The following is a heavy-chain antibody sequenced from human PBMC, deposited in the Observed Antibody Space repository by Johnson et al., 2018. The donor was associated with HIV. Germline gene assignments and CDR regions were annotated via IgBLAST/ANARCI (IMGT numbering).Heavy chain of an antibody. CDR1: GFTVSSNY. D-gene: IGHD3-10*01. CDR2: IYSGGST. J-gene: IGHJ3*02. V-gene: IGHV3-66*01. CDR3: ARDSSVLLCFDI. Sequence: VQLVESGGGLVQPGGSLRLSCAASGFTVSSNYMSWVRQAPGKGLEWVSVIYSGGSTYYADSVKGIFTISRDNSKNTLYLQMNSLRAEDTAVYYCARDSSVLLCFDIWGQGTMVTVSS.